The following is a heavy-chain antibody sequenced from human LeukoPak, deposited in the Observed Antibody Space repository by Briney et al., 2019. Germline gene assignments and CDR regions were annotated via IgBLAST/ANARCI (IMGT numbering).Heavy chain of an antibody. Sequence: GGSLRLSCTASGFTFNYYAINWVRQAPGKGLEWVSSISSSSSYIYYADSVKGRFTISRDNAKNSLYLQMNSLRAEDTAVYYCAREHYDYVWGSYGAFDIWGQGTMVTVSS. J-gene: IGHJ3*02. V-gene: IGHV3-21*01. D-gene: IGHD3-16*01. CDR3: AREHYDYVWGSYGAFDI. CDR2: ISSSSSYI. CDR1: GFTFNYYA.